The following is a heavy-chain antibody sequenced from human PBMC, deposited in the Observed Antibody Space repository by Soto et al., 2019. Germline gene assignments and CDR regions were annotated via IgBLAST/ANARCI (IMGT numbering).Heavy chain of an antibody. D-gene: IGHD3-16*01. Sequence: GGSLRLSCAASGFTFSSYAMSWVRQAPGKGLEWVSAISGSGGSTYYADSVKGRFTISRDNSKNTLYLQMNSLRAEDTAVYYCAKSWGGQTSYGNYYYYYMDVWGKGTTVTVSS. CDR2: ISGSGGST. J-gene: IGHJ6*03. CDR3: AKSWGGQTSYGNYYYYYMDV. V-gene: IGHV3-23*01. CDR1: GFTFSSYA.